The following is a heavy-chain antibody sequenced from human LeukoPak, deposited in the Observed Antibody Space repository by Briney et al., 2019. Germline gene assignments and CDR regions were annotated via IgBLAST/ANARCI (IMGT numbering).Heavy chain of an antibody. CDR3: ARDHRKYYYDSSGLGSDAFDI. D-gene: IGHD3-22*01. Sequence: SETLSLTCAGSGGSISSSNWWSWVRQPPGKGLEWSGEIYQSGSTNYNPSLKSRVTISVDKSKNQFSLKLSSVTAADTAVYYCARDHRKYYYDSSGLGSDAFDIWGQGTMVTVSS. V-gene: IGHV4-4*02. J-gene: IGHJ3*02. CDR1: GGSISSSNW. CDR2: IYQSGST.